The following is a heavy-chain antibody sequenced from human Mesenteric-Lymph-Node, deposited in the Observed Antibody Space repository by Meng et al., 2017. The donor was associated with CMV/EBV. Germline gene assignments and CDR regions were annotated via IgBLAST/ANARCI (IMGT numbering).Heavy chain of an antibody. J-gene: IGHJ6*02. CDR2: IYSDGST. CDR1: GFTFSSYS. D-gene: IGHD1-1*01. Sequence: GESLKISCAASGFTFSSYSMNWVRQAPGKGLEWVSVIYSDGSTYYADSVKGRFTISRDESKNTVYLQMNSLKTEDTAVYYCARTTGYNSNWSSNGMGVWGQGTTVTVSS. CDR3: ARTTGYNSNWSSNGMGV. V-gene: IGHV3-66*02.